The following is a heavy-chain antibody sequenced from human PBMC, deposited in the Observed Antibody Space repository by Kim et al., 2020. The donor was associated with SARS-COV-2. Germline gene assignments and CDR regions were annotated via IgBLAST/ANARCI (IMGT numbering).Heavy chain of an antibody. CDR1: GYTFTSYA. CDR3: ARVQDYDILTGYPYNWFDP. CDR2: INTNTGNP. J-gene: IGHJ5*02. Sequence: ASVKVSCKASGYTFTSYAMNWVRQAPGQGLEWMGWINTNTGNPTYAQGFTGRFVFSLDTSVSTAYLQISSLKAEDTAVYYCARVQDYDILTGYPYNWFDPWGQGTLVTVSS. V-gene: IGHV7-4-1*02. D-gene: IGHD3-9*01.